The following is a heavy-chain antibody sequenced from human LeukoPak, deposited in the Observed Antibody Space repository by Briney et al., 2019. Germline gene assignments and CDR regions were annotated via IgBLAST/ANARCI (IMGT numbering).Heavy chain of an antibody. J-gene: IGHJ4*02. CDR2: MYNSGST. CDR1: GGSFSGYY. V-gene: IGHV4-59*01. D-gene: IGHD4-17*01. CDR3: ARGIESYGDYGY. Sequence: SETLSLTCAVYGGSFSGYYWSWIRQPPGKGLEWIAYMYNSGSTNYNPSLKSRVTISIDTSKNQFSLKLSSLTAADTAIYYCARGIESYGDYGYWGQGILVTVSS.